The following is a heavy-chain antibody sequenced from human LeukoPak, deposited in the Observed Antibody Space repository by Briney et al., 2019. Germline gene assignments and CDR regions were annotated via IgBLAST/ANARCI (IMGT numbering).Heavy chain of an antibody. CDR3: ARVRAVAANYXXXXMDV. J-gene: IGHJ6*02. CDR2: XNXXSGXT. Sequence: GASVKVSCKASGYTFTSYDINWVRQAPGQGLEWMGWXNXXSGXTGYAQKFQGRVTITRNTSISTAYMELSSLRSEDTAVYYCARVRAVAANYXXXXMDVWGQGTTVTVSS. CDR1: GYTFTSYD. D-gene: IGHD6-19*01. V-gene: IGHV1-8*03.